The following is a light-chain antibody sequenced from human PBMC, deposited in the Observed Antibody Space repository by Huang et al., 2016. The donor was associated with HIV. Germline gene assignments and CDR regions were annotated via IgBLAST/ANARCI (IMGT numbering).Light chain of an antibody. J-gene: IGKJ4*01. CDR3: QERIHWPRLT. Sequence: EIVLTQSPATLSLSPGERATLSCRASQNVTDSLAWFRQKPGQAPGLLIYLASNRATGTPARFSVSGSGTDFTLTISSLEPEDFAIYYCQERIHWPRLTFGGGTKVEIK. CDR2: LAS. V-gene: IGKV3-11*01. CDR1: QNVTDS.